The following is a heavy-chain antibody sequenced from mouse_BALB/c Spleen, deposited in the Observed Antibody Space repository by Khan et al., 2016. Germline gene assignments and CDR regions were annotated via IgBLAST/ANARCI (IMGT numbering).Heavy chain of an antibody. V-gene: IGHV14-3*02. CDR3: GSSTLTPRYFEG. CDR2: IDPANGNS. J-gene: IGHJ1*01. CDR1: GCNIKDTN. Sequence: VQLQQSGAELVKPGASVKLSCTCSGCNIKDTNMHWVKRRPEQGLEWIGKIDPANGNSNFDPKFQRKATITADTSSNTAYLQLSSLTSEDTAVFYCGSSTLTPRYFEGWGGGTTVTVAS.